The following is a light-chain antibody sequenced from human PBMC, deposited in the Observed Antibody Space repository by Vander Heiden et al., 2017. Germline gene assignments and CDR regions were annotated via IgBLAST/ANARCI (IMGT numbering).Light chain of an antibody. CDR1: SNDVGGFNY. V-gene: IGLV2-14*03. Sequence: QSALPQPASVSGSPGQSITISCTGTSNDVGGFNYVSWYQQHPGKAPKLMIYDVSNRPSGVSDRFSGSKSGNTASLTISVLQAEDEADYYCSSYTSTSSSVFGGGTKLAVL. CDR2: DVS. J-gene: IGLJ2*01. CDR3: SSYTSTSSSV.